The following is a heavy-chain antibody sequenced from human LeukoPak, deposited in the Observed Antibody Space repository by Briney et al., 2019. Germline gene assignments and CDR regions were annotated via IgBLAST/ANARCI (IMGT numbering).Heavy chain of an antibody. V-gene: IGHV3-21*01. CDR3: GRANDFWSGYYVLDDYYGMDV. J-gene: IGHJ6*02. Sequence: GGSLRLSCAASGFTFNYYSMHWVRQAPGEGLEWVSSIGSSSSYIYYADSVKGRFTISRDNAKNSLYLQANSLRAEDTAVYYCGRANDFWSGYYVLDDYYGMDVWGQGTTVTVSS. CDR2: IGSSSSYI. D-gene: IGHD3-3*01. CDR1: GFTFNYYS.